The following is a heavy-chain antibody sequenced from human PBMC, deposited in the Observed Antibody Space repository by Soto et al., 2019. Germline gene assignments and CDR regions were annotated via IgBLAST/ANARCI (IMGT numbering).Heavy chain of an antibody. CDR2: MYSSGST. Sequence: SETLSLTCTVSGGSITLYYWNWIRRSPGKGLEWIGYMYSSGSTNYRSSLKSRVTISGDTSKNQFSLRLRSVTAADTAVYFCARSTGYGDSYFDFWGQGALVTVSS. V-gene: IGHV4-59*01. J-gene: IGHJ4*02. CDR1: GGSITLYY. D-gene: IGHD4-17*01. CDR3: ARSTGYGDSYFDF.